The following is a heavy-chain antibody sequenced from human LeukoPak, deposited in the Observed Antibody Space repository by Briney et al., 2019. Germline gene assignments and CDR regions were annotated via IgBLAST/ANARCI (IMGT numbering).Heavy chain of an antibody. CDR1: GGSFSGYY. V-gene: IGHV4-34*01. J-gene: IGHJ4*02. CDR2: INHSGST. Sequence: SETLSLTCAVYGGSFSGYYGSWIRQPPGKGLEWIGEINHSGSTNYNPSLKSRVTISVDTSKNQFSLKLSSVTAADTAVYYCARGLRFLEWLFDYWGQGTLVTVSS. D-gene: IGHD3-3*01. CDR3: ARGLRFLEWLFDY.